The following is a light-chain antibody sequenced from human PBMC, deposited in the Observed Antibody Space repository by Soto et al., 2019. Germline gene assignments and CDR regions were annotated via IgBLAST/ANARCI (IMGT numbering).Light chain of an antibody. V-gene: IGKV3-20*01. CDR3: QQFGSSLLT. J-gene: IGKJ4*01. Sequence: EIVLTQSPGTLSLSPGERATLSCRASQSVSSSYLAWYQQKPGQAPRLLIYGASSRATGIPDRFSGSGSGTYVTLTISRLEPEDFAVYYCQQFGSSLLTFGGGTKVEIK. CDR1: QSVSSSY. CDR2: GAS.